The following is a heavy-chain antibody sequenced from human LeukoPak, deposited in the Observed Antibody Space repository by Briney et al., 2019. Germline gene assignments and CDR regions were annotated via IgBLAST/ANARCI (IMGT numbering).Heavy chain of an antibody. J-gene: IGHJ3*01. CDR1: GYSFTSYC. Sequence: GESLKISCKVSGYSFTSYCIGWVRAMPGKGLGWVGIIYPGDSGPAYSPSFQGQVTISVDKSINTAYLQWSSLQASDTAMYYCGMSGDRVPLQDDVFDVWGQGAMVTVST. D-gene: IGHD1-26*01. CDR3: GMSGDRVPLQDDVFDV. CDR2: IYPGDSGP. V-gene: IGHV5-51*03.